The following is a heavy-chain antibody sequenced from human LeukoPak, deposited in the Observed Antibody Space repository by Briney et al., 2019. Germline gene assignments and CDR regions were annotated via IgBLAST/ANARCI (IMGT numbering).Heavy chain of an antibody. J-gene: IGHJ4*02. CDR2: IYYRGST. CDR3: ARLPDSSSYFDY. V-gene: IGHV4-39*01. Sequence: PSETLSLTCTVSGGSISLYYWSWIRQPPGKGLEWIGSIYYRGSTYYNPSLKSRVTISVDTSKNQFALKLSSVTAADTAVYYCARLPDSSSYFDYWGQGTLITVSS. CDR1: GGSISLYY. D-gene: IGHD6-6*01.